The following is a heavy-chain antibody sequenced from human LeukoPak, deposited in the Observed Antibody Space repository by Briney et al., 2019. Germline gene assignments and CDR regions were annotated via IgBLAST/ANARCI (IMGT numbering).Heavy chain of an antibody. V-gene: IGHV4-34*01. CDR2: IDHRGTA. D-gene: IGHD3-3*01. CDR1: GASYNDYY. J-gene: IGHJ4*02. Sequence: SETLSLTCAVYGASYNDYYWSSIRQPPGKGLEWIGDIDHRGTATYNPSLKSRLTISADASKNQFSLKLNSVTDADTAVYYCAVGITILGVAASFDSWGQGNLVIVSS. CDR3: AVGITILGVAASFDS.